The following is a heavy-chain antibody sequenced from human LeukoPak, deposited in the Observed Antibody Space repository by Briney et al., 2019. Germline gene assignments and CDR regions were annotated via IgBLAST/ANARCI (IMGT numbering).Heavy chain of an antibody. Sequence: ASVKVSCKASGYTFAYYFIHWVRQAPGQGLEWMGRINPNTGGAEYAPKFQGWVTMTRDTSISTAYVEVNRLMSDDTAVYYCATDLMSTSNWEFDYWGQGTLVIVSS. CDR3: ATDLMSTSNWEFDY. D-gene: IGHD1-26*01. CDR1: GYTFAYYF. V-gene: IGHV1-2*04. J-gene: IGHJ4*02. CDR2: INPNTGGA.